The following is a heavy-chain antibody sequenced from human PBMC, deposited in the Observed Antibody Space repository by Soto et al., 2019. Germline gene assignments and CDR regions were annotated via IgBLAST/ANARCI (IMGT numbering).Heavy chain of an antibody. V-gene: IGHV3-11*06. CDR3: ARNDSSGYLDS. D-gene: IGHD3-22*01. J-gene: IGHJ4*02. CDR1: GFTFSDYY. CDR2: ISSSATYA. Sequence: GGSLRLSCSASGFTFSDYYMSWIRQAPGKGLEWLSYISSSATYAIYADSVKGRFTLSRDNAKNSLYLQMNSLRAEDTAVYYCARNDSSGYLDSWGQGTLVTVSS.